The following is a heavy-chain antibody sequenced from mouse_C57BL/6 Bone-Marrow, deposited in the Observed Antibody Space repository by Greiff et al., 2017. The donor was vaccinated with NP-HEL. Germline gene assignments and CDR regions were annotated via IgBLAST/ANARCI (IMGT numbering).Heavy chain of an antibody. CDR2: ISSGSSTI. Sequence: EVKLMESGGGLVKPGGSLKLSCAASGFTFSDYGMHWVRQAPEKGLEWVAYISSGSSTIYYADTVKGRFTISRDNAKNTLFLQMTSLRSEDTAMYYCARPRGAWFAYWGQGTLVTVSA. CDR1: GFTFSDYG. CDR3: ARPRGAWFAY. J-gene: IGHJ3*01. V-gene: IGHV5-17*01.